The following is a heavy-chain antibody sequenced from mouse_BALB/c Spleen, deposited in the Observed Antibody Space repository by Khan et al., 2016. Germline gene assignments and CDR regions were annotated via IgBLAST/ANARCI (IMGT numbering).Heavy chain of an antibody. D-gene: IGHD2-4*01. J-gene: IGHJ3*01. V-gene: IGHV5-6-4*01. Sequence: EVELVESGGGVVKPGGSLKVSCAASGFTFSSYTMSWVRQNPEKRLEWVATISSVGSYTYYPDSVKGRFTISRDNAQNTLYLQRSSLKSEDTAMFYCTRDDYFPYWGQGTLVTVSA. CDR3: TRDDYFPY. CDR2: ISSVGSYT. CDR1: GFTFSSYT.